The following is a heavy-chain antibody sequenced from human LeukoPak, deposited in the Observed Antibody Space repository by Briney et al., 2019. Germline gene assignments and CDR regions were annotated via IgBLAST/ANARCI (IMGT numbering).Heavy chain of an antibody. CDR3: ARVALPMVATHLDY. V-gene: IGHV3-7*01. CDR2: IKQDGSEK. CDR1: GFTFSSYE. D-gene: IGHD5-12*01. Sequence: SGGSLRLSCAASGFTFSSYEMNWVRQAPGKGLEWVANIKQDGSEKYYVDSVKGRFTISRDNAKNSLYLQMNSLRAEDTAVYYCARVALPMVATHLDYWGQGTLVTVSS. J-gene: IGHJ4*02.